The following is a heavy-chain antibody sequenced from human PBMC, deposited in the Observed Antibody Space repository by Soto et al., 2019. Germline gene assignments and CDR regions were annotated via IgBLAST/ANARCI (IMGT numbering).Heavy chain of an antibody. J-gene: IGHJ4*01. CDR3: TTDSYITVTPVRLDY. D-gene: IGHD4-4*01. CDR2: VKSKTNGGTT. CDR1: GFTFSNAW. Sequence: EVQLVESGGGLVKPGGSPTLSCAASGFTFSNAWINWVRQAPGKGLEWVGRVKSKTNGGTTDFAASVKGRFAISSDGSKSMAFMRMNRLKIEDTAVYYCTTDSYITVTPVRLDYWGHGTLVNVSS. V-gene: IGHV3-15*07.